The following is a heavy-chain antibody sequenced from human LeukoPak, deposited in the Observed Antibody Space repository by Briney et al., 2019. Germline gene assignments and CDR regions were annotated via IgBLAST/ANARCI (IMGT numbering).Heavy chain of an antibody. J-gene: IGHJ1*01. CDR3: ARGAASGAEYFQH. CDR2: IWYDGSNK. V-gene: IGHV3-33*01. D-gene: IGHD1-1*01. CDR1: GSTFSSYG. Sequence: PGGSLRLSCAASGSTFSSYGMHWVRQAPGKGLEWVAVIWYDGSNKYYADSVKGRFTISRDNSKNTLYLQMNSLRAEDTAVYYCARGAASGAEYFQHWGQGTLVTVSS.